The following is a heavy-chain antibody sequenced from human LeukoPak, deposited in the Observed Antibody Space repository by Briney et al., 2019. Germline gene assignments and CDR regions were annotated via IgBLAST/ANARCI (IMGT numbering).Heavy chain of an antibody. CDR3: ARVLSSDSGSYFRGRVFRF. D-gene: IGHD1-26*01. CDR2: MNPNSGNT. Sequence: GASVKVSCKASGGTFSSYAINWVRQATGQGLEWMGWMNPNSGNTGYAQKFQGRVTMTRNTSISTAYMELSSLRSEDTAVYYCARVLSSDSGSYFRGRVFRFWGQGTLVTVSS. CDR1: GGTFSSYA. V-gene: IGHV1-8*02. J-gene: IGHJ4*02.